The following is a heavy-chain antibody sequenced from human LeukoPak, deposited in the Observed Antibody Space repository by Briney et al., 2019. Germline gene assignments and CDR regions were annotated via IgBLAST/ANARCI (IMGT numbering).Heavy chain of an antibody. CDR1: GGSINNYY. CDR3: ARQTAKNVDTARFDY. V-gene: IGHV4-59*08. D-gene: IGHD5-18*01. Sequence: SETLSLTCTIPGGSINNYYWSWIRQPPGKGLEWIGYIYYSGSTNYSPSLNSRVNISLDTAKNQFSLRLSSVTAADTAVYYCARQTAKNVDTARFDYWGQGTLVAVSS. J-gene: IGHJ4*02. CDR2: IYYSGST.